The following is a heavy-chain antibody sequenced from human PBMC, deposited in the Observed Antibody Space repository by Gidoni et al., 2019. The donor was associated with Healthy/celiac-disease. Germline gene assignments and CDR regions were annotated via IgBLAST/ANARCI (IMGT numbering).Heavy chain of an antibody. CDR1: GYSFTSYW. Sequence: EVQRVQSGAEVKKPGESLRISCKGSGYSFTSYWISWVRQMPGTGLEWMGRIDPSDSYTNYSPSFQGHVTISADKSISTAYLQWSSLKASDTAMYYCARNYYGSSSFDYWGQGTLVTVSS. V-gene: IGHV5-10-1*03. CDR3: ARNYYGSSSFDY. J-gene: IGHJ4*02. D-gene: IGHD3-10*01. CDR2: IDPSDSYT.